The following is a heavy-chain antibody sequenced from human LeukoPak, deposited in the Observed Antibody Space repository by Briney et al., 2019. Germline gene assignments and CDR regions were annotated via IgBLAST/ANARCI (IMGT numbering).Heavy chain of an antibody. CDR2: IYHSGST. Sequence: PSQTLSLTCAVSGGSISSGGYSWSWIRQPPGKGLEWIGYIYHSGSTYYNPSLKSRVTIPVDRSKNQFSLKLSSVTAADTAVYYCARAVAGTEYYFDYWGQGTLVTVSS. D-gene: IGHD6-19*01. CDR1: GGSISSGGYS. CDR3: ARAVAGTEYYFDY. J-gene: IGHJ4*02. V-gene: IGHV4-30-2*01.